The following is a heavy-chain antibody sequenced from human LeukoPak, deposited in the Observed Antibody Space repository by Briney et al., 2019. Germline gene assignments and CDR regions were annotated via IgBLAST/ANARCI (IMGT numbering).Heavy chain of an antibody. CDR2: INHSGST. V-gene: IGHV4-34*01. Sequence: SETLSLTCTVSGASVTSGAYHWSWIRQPPGKGLEWIGEINHSGSTNYNPSLKSRVTISVDTSKNQFSLKLSSVTAADTAVYYCARDGMTRRPRAFDYWGQGTLVTVSS. CDR3: ARDGMTRRPRAFDY. J-gene: IGHJ4*02. D-gene: IGHD4-11*01. CDR1: GASVTSGAYH.